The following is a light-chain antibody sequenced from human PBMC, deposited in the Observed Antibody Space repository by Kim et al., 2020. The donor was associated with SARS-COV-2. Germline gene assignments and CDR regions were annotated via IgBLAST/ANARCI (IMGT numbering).Light chain of an antibody. Sequence: IQLTQSPSSLSASVGDRVTITCRASQGISSYLAWYQHRPGKAPKLLIYSAPTLQSGVPSRFSGSGSGTDFTLTISSLQPEDFATYYCQQLNSYPITFGQGTRLEIK. CDR2: SAP. CDR1: QGISSY. CDR3: QQLNSYPIT. V-gene: IGKV1-9*01. J-gene: IGKJ5*01.